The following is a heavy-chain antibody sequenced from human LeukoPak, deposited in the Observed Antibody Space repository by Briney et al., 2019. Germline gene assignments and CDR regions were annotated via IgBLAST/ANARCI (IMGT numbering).Heavy chain of an antibody. V-gene: IGHV4-4*07. CDR2: IYTSGST. CDR1: GGSICSYY. J-gene: IGHJ4*01. D-gene: IGHD6-19*01. Sequence: SETLPLTCTVSGGSICSYYWIWIGQPAGKGLEWIGRIYTSGSTNYNPSLKSRVTMSVDASKNQFSLKLSSVTAADTAVYYFPRAPNSGWYVGYFDYWVQGTTVTVSS. CDR3: PRAPNSGWYVGYFDY.